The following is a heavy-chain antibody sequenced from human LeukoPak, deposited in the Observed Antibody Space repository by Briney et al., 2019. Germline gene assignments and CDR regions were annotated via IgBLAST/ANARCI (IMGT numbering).Heavy chain of an antibody. D-gene: IGHD3-22*01. J-gene: IGHJ4*02. CDR2: IYCSWST. CDR3: ARDDYYDSSAIFDY. Sequence: SETLSLTCTVSGGSISSYYWSWIRQPPGKGVEWIGYIYCSWSTNYNPSLKSRVTISLDTSKHQFSLKLSSVTAADAAVYYCARDDYYDSSAIFDYWGQGTLVTVSS. CDR1: GGSISSYY. V-gene: IGHV4-59*01.